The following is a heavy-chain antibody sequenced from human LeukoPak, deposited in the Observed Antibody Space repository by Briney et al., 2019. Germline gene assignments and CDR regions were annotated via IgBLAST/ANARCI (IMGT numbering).Heavy chain of an antibody. D-gene: IGHD3-22*01. CDR2: INPNSGGA. CDR3: ARVPIRRHYESTGYYYEDP. CDR1: GYTFTNYY. J-gene: IGHJ5*02. V-gene: IGHV1-2*02. Sequence: ASVKVSCKASGYTFTNYYIHWVRQAPGQGLEWMGWINPNSGGANYAQKFQGRVTMTRDTSTSTAYMELSRLRSDDTAVYYCARVPIRRHYESTGYYYEDPWGQGTLVTVSS.